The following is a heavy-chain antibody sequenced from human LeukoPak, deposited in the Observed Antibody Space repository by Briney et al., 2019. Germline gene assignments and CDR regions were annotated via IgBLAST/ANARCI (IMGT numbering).Heavy chain of an antibody. V-gene: IGHV1-18*01. D-gene: IGHD3-22*01. CDR3: ARGFPPRRNYDRSGYYSYYSDY. CDR2: ISAYNGYT. Sequence: GASVKVSCKASDYTFTSYGISWVRQAPGQGLEWMGWISAYNGYTHYAQKLQGRVTMTTDTSTSTAYMELRSLRSDDTAVYYCARGFPPRRNYDRSGYYSYYSDYWGQGTLVTVSS. J-gene: IGHJ4*02. CDR1: DYTFTSYG.